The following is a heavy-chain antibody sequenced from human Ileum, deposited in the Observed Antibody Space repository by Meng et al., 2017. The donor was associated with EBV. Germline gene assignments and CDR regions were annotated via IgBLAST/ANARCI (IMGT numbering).Heavy chain of an antibody. J-gene: IGHJ4*02. V-gene: IGHV4-39*07. D-gene: IGHD1-26*01. CDR1: GGSISATEYY. Sequence: QLQLQESGPGPVTPSATLSLTCTVSGGSISATEYYWGWIRQPPGKGLEWIGSVYYAGSTFYNPSLQSRVSISVDKSKNQVSLNMTSMTAADTAVYYCASRELAPFDYWGQGTLVTVSS. CDR2: VYYAGST. CDR3: ASRELAPFDY.